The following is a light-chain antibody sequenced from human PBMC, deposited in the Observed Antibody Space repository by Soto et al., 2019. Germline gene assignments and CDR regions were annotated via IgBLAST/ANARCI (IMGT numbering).Light chain of an antibody. J-gene: IGKJ4*01. Sequence: EIVMSQSPATLSVSPGEGATLSCRASQIFSTNLAWYQQKPGQAPRLIIYGVSTRATGIPARFSGRGSGADVTLNISSQQSEDIAVYYCQQYNSLPLTVGGGTNVEIK. V-gene: IGKV3-15*01. CDR1: QIFSTN. CDR3: QQYNSLPLT. CDR2: GVS.